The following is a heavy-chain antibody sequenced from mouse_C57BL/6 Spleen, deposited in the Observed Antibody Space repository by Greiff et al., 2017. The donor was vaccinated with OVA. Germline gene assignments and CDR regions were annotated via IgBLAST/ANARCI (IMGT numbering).Heavy chain of an antibody. J-gene: IGHJ1*03. CDR2: INPNYGTT. CDR1: GYSFTDYN. CDR3: ARKDYYGSSYGYFDV. V-gene: IGHV1-39*01. Sequence: HLVESGPELVKPGASVKISCKASGYSFTDYNMNWVKQSNGKSLEWIGVINPNYGTTSYNQKFKGKATLTVDQSSSTAYMQLNSLTSEDSAVYYCARKDYYGSSYGYFDVWGTGTTVTVSS. D-gene: IGHD1-1*01.